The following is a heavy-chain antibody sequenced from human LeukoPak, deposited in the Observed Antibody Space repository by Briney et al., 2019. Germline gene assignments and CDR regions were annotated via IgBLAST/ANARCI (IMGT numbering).Heavy chain of an antibody. CDR3: ARGSRRLADFHY. Sequence: PSETLSLTCTVSGDSISSSDYYWGWIRQPPGNGLGWIGTISYSGSTYYNPSLQSRVTISADTSKNQFSLELSSVTAADTAVYYCARGSRRLADFHYWGQGTLVTVSS. CDR1: GDSISSSDYY. J-gene: IGHJ4*02. V-gene: IGHV4-39*01. D-gene: IGHD1-26*01. CDR2: ISYSGST.